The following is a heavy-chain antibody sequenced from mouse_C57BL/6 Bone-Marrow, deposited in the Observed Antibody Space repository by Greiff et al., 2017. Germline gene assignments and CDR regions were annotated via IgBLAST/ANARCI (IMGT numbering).Heavy chain of an antibody. Sequence: EVKLMESGPELVKPGASVKISCKASGYSFTGYYMNWVKQSPEKSLEWIGEINPSTGGTTYNQKFKAKATLTVDKSSSTAYMQLKSLTSEDSAVYYCARLRYYGSYWYFDVWGTGTTVTVSS. D-gene: IGHD1-1*01. CDR3: ARLRYYGSYWYFDV. CDR2: INPSTGGT. J-gene: IGHJ1*03. CDR1: GYSFTGYY. V-gene: IGHV1-42*01.